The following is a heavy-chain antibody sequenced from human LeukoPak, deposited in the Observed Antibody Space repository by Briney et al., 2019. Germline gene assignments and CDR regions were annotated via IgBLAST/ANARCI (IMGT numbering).Heavy chain of an antibody. Sequence: ASVKVSCKVSGYTLTELSMHWVRQAPGKGLEWMGGFDPEDGETIYAQKFQGRVTMTEDTSTDTAYMELSSLRSEDTAVYYRATDSQYYYYMDVWGKGTTVTVSS. CDR2: FDPEDGET. CDR1: GYTLTELS. J-gene: IGHJ6*03. V-gene: IGHV1-24*01. CDR3: ATDSQYYYYMDV.